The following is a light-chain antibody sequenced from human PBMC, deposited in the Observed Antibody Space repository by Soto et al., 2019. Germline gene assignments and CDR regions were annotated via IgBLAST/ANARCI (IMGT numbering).Light chain of an antibody. CDR2: EVS. Sequence: QSALTQPASVSGSPGQSITISCTGTSSDVGGYKYVSWYQQHPGTAPKLMIFEVSNRPSGVSNRFSGSKSGNTASLTISGLQAEDEADYYCSSYTCTNTVVFGGGTKLTVL. V-gene: IGLV2-14*01. CDR1: SSDVGGYKY. CDR3: SSYTCTNTVV. J-gene: IGLJ2*01.